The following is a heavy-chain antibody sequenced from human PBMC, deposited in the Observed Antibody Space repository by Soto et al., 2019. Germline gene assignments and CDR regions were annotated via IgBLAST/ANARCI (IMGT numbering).Heavy chain of an antibody. CDR1: GGSISSGAYY. D-gene: IGHD3-16*02. CDR3: AREKRGIAFGGVVGLNWFDP. Sequence: PSETLSLTCTVSGGSISSGAYYWSWIRQHPVKGLEWIGYIYYSGSTYYNPSLKSRLTISVDTSKNQFSLKLSSVTAADTAVYYCAREKRGIAFGGVVGLNWFDPWGQGTLVTVSS. V-gene: IGHV4-31*03. CDR2: IYYSGST. J-gene: IGHJ5*02.